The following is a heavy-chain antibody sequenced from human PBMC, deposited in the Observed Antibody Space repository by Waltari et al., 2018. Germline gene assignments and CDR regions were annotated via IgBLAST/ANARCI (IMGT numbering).Heavy chain of an antibody. CDR3: ARDVRVTATGNWFDP. CDR1: GFSLTNYA. CDR2: ILSNAARS. J-gene: IGHJ5*02. Sequence: EVQLLESGGGLAQPGGSLRLSCSASGFSLTNYAMRWVRQAPGKGLEWVSAILSNAARSYYADSVKGRFTISRDISRNTLYLQMNSLRVEDTAVYYCARDVRVTATGNWFDPWGQGTLVTVSS. V-gene: IGHV3-23*01. D-gene: IGHD2-21*02.